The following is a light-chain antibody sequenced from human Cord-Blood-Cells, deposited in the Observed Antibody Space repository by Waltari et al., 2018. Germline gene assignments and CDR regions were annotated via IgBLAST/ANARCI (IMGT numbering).Light chain of an antibody. CDR3: SSYTSSSTLV. Sequence: QSALTQPASASGSPGQSITISCTGTSSDDGGYNYVSWYQQHPGKAPKLMICDVSKRAPGVSDRFSGSKSGNRASLTISGLQAEDEANYYCSSYTSSSTLVFGGGTKLTVL. V-gene: IGLV2-14*01. J-gene: IGLJ3*02. CDR1: SSDDGGYNY. CDR2: DVS.